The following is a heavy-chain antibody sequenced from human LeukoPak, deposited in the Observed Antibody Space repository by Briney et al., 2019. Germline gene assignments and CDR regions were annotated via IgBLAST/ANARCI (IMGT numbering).Heavy chain of an antibody. Sequence: SETLSLTCAVYGGSFSGYYWSWIRPPPGKGLEWIGEINHSGSTSYNPSLKSRVTISVDTSKNQFSLKLTSVTAADTAVYYCAKRRWVRGGEQGDFDYWGQGTLVTVSS. CDR1: GGSFSGYY. V-gene: IGHV4-34*01. J-gene: IGHJ4*02. CDR3: AKRRWVRGGEQGDFDY. CDR2: INHSGST. D-gene: IGHD3-10*01.